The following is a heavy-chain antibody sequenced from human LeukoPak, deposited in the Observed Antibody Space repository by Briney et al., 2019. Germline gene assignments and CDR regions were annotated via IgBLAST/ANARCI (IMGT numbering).Heavy chain of an antibody. V-gene: IGHV3-13*01. J-gene: IGHJ4*02. D-gene: IGHD1-26*01. CDR2: IGTAGDT. CDR3: ASRISSGNYFFDY. Sequence: GGSLRLSCAASGFTFSSYDMHWARQATGKGLEWVSAIGTAGDTYYPGSVKGRFTISRDNAKNSLYLQMNSLRAEDTAVYYCASRISSGNYFFDYWGQGTLVTVSS. CDR1: GFTFSSYD.